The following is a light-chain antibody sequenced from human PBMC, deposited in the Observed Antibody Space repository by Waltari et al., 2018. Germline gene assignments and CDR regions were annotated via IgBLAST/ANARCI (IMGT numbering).Light chain of an antibody. V-gene: IGLV2-23*02. Sequence: QSALTQPASVSGSPGQSITIPCTGTSSDVGPYYLVSGNHHHPGKAPKLMSYEVTKRPSGVSHRFSGSKSGNTASLTISGLQAEDEADYYCCSYAGRRVFGGGTKLTVL. CDR3: CSYAGRRV. J-gene: IGLJ2*01. CDR1: SSDVGPYYL. CDR2: EVT.